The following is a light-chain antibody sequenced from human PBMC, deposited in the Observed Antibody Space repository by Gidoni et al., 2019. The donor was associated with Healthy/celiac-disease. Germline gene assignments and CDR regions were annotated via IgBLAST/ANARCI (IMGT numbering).Light chain of an antibody. J-gene: IGKJ5*01. V-gene: IGKV1-8*01. Sequence: AIRMTQSPSSFSASTGDRVTITCRSSQGISSYLAWYQQTPGKAPKLLIYAASTLQCGVPSRFSGSGSGTDFTLTISCLQSEDFATYSCQQYYSYPTFGQGTRLEIK. CDR3: QQYYSYPT. CDR1: QGISSY. CDR2: AAS.